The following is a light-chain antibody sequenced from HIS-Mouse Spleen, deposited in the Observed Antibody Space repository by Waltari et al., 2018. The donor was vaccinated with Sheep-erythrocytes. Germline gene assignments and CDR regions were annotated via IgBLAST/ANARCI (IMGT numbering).Light chain of an antibody. J-gene: IGKJ4*01. Sequence: DIVMTQSPDSLAVSLGERATINCKSSQSVLYSSNHKNYLAWYQQKPGHPPKLLIYWASTRESGVPDRFSGSRSGTYFTLTISSMQAEDEAVYDCQQYYSTLTFGGGTKVEIK. CDR2: WAS. CDR3: QQYYSTLT. V-gene: IGKV4-1*01. CDR1: QSVLYSSNHKNY.